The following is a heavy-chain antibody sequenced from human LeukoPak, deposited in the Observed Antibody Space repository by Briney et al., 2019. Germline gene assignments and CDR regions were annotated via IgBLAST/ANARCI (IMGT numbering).Heavy chain of an antibody. CDR2: IKQDGSEK. CDR1: GFTFSSYW. CDR3: AREMTIFGVAHGMDV. J-gene: IGHJ6*02. D-gene: IGHD3-3*01. V-gene: IGHV3-7*01. Sequence: GGSLTLSCAASGFTFSSYWMSWVRQAPGKGLEWVANIKQDGSEKYYVDSVKGRFTISRDNAKNSLYLQMNSLRAEDTAVYYCAREMTIFGVAHGMDVWGQGTTVTVSS.